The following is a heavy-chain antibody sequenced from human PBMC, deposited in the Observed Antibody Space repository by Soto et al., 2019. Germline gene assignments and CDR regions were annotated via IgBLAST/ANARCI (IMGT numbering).Heavy chain of an antibody. D-gene: IGHD6-13*01. Sequence: GGSLRLSCAASGFTFSSYAMSWVRQAPGKGLEWVSAISGSGGSTYYADSVKGRFTISRDNSKNTLYLQMNSLRAEDTAVYYCAKDELAAAGPTYYFDYWGQGTLVTVSS. CDR3: AKDELAAAGPTYYFDY. CDR2: ISGSGGST. J-gene: IGHJ4*02. V-gene: IGHV3-23*01. CDR1: GFTFSSYA.